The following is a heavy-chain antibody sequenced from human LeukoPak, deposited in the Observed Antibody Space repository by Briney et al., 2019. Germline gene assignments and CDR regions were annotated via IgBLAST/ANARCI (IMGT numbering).Heavy chain of an antibody. CDR2: ISGSVGST. Sequence: GGSLRLSCAVSGFTFSTYAMSWVRQAPGKGLEWVSAISGSVGSTYYADSVKGRFTISRDNSKNTLYLQMNSLRAEDTAGYYCARDSTSRYSGGWFDSWCQGTVVTVSS. V-gene: IGHV3-23*01. J-gene: IGHJ5*01. D-gene: IGHD6-13*01. CDR1: GFTFSTYA. CDR3: ARDSTSRYSGGWFDS.